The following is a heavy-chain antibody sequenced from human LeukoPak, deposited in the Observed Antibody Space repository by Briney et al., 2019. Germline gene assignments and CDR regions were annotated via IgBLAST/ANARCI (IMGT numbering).Heavy chain of an antibody. Sequence: PSETLSLTCAVYGGSFSGYCWSWVRQPPGKGLEWIGEINHSGSTNYNPSLKSRVTISVDTSRNQFSLKLTSITAADTAVYYRARVRGGTYNHYFDYWGQGTLVTVSS. CDR2: INHSGST. V-gene: IGHV4-34*01. D-gene: IGHD5-24*01. CDR3: ARVRGGTYNHYFDY. CDR1: GGSFSGYC. J-gene: IGHJ4*02.